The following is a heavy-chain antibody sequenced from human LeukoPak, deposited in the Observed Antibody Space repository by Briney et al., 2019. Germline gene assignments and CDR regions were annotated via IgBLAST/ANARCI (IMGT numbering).Heavy chain of an antibody. Sequence: SETLSLTCTVSGGSISSSSYYWGWIRQPPGKGLEWIGSIYYSGSTYYNPSLKSRVTISVDTSKNQFSLKLSSVTAADTAVYYCARDGYYDSSGYYYVSYFDYWGQGTLVTVSS. J-gene: IGHJ4*02. CDR2: IYYSGST. CDR3: ARDGYYDSSGYYYVSYFDY. CDR1: GGSISSSSYY. V-gene: IGHV4-39*07. D-gene: IGHD3-22*01.